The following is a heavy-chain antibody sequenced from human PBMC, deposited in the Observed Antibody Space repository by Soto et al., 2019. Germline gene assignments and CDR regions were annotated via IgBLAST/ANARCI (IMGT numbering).Heavy chain of an antibody. CDR2: VNPTGTT. CDR3: ARSREQWLVDAFDI. V-gene: IGHV4-34*01. J-gene: IGHJ3*02. Sequence: SETLSLTCAVYGGSFSAFYWSWIRQPPGKELEWIGEVNPTGTTKYNPSLESRVTMSLDTSKKQFSLNLNSMTAADTALYYCARSREQWLVDAFDIWGQGTMVTVSS. D-gene: IGHD6-19*01. CDR1: GGSFSAFY.